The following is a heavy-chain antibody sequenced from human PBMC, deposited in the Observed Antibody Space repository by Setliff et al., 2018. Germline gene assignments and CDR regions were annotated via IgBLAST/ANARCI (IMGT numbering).Heavy chain of an antibody. CDR3: ATMHIVVVIAISDHAFDI. CDR2: FDPEDGET. J-gene: IGHJ3*02. V-gene: IGHV1-24*01. D-gene: IGHD2-21*01. CDR1: GYTLTELS. Sequence: GASVKVSCKVSGYTLTELSMHWMRQAPGKGLEWMGGFDPEDGETIYAQKFQGRVTMTEDTSTDTAYMELSSLRSEDTAVYYCATMHIVVVIAISDHAFDIWGQGTMVTVSS.